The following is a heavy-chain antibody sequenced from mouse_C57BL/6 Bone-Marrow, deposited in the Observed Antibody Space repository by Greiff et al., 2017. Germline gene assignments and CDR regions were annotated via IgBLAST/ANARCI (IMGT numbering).Heavy chain of an antibody. D-gene: IGHD2-12*01. CDR3: ARPLYDPYYFDD. CDR1: GYTFTGYW. Sequence: QVQLQQSGAELMKPGASVKLSCKATGYTFTGYWIEWVKQRPGHGLEWIGEILPGSGSTNYNEKFKGKATFTAVTSSNTAYMQLSSLTTEDSAIYYCARPLYDPYYFDDWGQGTTLTVSS. J-gene: IGHJ2*01. V-gene: IGHV1-9*01. CDR2: ILPGSGST.